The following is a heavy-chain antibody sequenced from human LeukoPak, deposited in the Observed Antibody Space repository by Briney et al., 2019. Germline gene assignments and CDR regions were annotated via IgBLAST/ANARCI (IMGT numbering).Heavy chain of an antibody. Sequence: GGSLRLSCAASGFDFSNYGMHWVRQAPGKGLEWVSGISGSGGSTYYADSVKGRFTISRDNSKNTLYLQMNSLRAEDTAVYYCAKDRELLPFYFDSWGQGTLVTVSS. D-gene: IGHD1-26*01. J-gene: IGHJ4*02. CDR2: ISGSGGST. CDR1: GFDFSNYG. V-gene: IGHV3-23*01. CDR3: AKDRELLPFYFDS.